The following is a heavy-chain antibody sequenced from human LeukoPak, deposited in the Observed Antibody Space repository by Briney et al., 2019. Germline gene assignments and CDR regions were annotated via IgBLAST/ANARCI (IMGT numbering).Heavy chain of an antibody. Sequence: GRSLRLSCAASGFTFDDYAMHWVRQAPGKGLEWVSGISSSSSYIYYADSVKGRFTISRDNAKNSLYLQMNSLRAEDTAVYYCARIYSSDYYYYMDVWGKGTTVTVSS. D-gene: IGHD6-19*01. CDR1: GFTFDDYA. CDR2: ISSSSSYI. V-gene: IGHV3-21*01. CDR3: ARIYSSDYYYYMDV. J-gene: IGHJ6*03.